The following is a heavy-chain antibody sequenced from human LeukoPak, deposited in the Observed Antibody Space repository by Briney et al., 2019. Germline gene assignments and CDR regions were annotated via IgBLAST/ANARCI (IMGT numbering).Heavy chain of an antibody. V-gene: IGHV3-21*01. CDR3: ARYYDSSGYPPHFDY. D-gene: IGHD3-22*01. CDR1: GFTFSSYS. J-gene: IGHJ4*02. Sequence: GGSLRLSCAASGFTFSSYSMNWVRQAPGKGLEWVSSISSSSSYIYYADSVKGRFTISRDNAKNSLYLQMNSLRAEDTAVYYCARYYDSSGYPPHFDYWGRGTLVTVSS. CDR2: ISSSSSYI.